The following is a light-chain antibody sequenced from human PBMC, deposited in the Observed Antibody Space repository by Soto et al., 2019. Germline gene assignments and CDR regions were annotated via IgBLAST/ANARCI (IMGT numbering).Light chain of an antibody. CDR1: QTGRGKY. V-gene: IGKV3-20*01. J-gene: IGKJ1*01. Sequence: EIVLTQSPGTLSFFPGERATLSLRASQTGRGKYIVWLQQKPGQAPRLLISAASIRAAGVPDRFSGSVSGTDFSQSINRREPEVFALYYCHQYGPAPWPVGQGTKVEI. CDR2: AAS. CDR3: HQYGPAPWP.